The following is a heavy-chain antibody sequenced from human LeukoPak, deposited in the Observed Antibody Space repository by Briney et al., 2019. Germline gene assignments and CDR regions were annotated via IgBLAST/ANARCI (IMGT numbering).Heavy chain of an antibody. CDR3: ARVGWGSYYYLDY. V-gene: IGHV4-31*03. CDR1: GGSISSGGYY. J-gene: IGHJ4*02. D-gene: IGHD3-10*01. Sequence: SQTLSLTCTVSGGSISSGGYYWSWIRQHPGKGLEWIGYIYYSGSTYYNPSLKSRVTIPVDTSKNQFSLKLSSVTAADTAVYYCARVGWGSYYYLDYWGQGTLVTVSS. CDR2: IYYSGST.